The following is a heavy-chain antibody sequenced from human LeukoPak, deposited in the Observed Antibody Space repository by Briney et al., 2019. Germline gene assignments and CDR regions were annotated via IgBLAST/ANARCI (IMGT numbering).Heavy chain of an antibody. CDR2: INPSGGST. Sequence: ASVKVSCMASGYTFTSYYMHWVRQAPGQGLEWMGIINPSGGSTSYAQKFQGRVTMTRDTSTSTVYMELSSLRSEGTAVYYCASAPYCSSTSCPYYFDYWGQGTLVTVSS. D-gene: IGHD2-2*01. CDR3: ASAPYCSSTSCPYYFDY. CDR1: GYTFTSYY. J-gene: IGHJ4*02. V-gene: IGHV1-46*01.